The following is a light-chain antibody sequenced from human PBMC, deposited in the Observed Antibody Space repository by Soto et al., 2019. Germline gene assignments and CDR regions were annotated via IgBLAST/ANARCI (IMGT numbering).Light chain of an antibody. CDR2: RNN. J-gene: IGLJ2*01. Sequence: QSVLTQPPSASGTPGQRVTISCSGSSSNIGSNYVYWYQQFPGAAPKLLIYRNNQRPSAVPDRFSGSKSDSSASLAISRLRADDEAEYYCSALDDSLSGVVFGGGTKLTVL. CDR1: SSNIGSNY. V-gene: IGLV1-47*01. CDR3: SALDDSLSGVV.